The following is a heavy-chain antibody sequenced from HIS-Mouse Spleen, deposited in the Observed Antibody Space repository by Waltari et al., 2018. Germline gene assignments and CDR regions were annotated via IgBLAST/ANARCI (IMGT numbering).Heavy chain of an antibody. CDR2: IYYSGRT. D-gene: IGHD6-13*01. Sequence: QLQLQESGPGLVKPPETLSLTCTVSGGSISSSSYYWGWIRQPPGKGLEWIGGIYYSGRTYYNPSLKSRVTISVDTSKNQFSLKLSSVTAADTAVYYCAREIPYSSSWYDWYFDLWGRGTLVTVSS. CDR1: GGSISSSSYY. CDR3: AREIPYSSSWYDWYFDL. J-gene: IGHJ2*01. V-gene: IGHV4-39*07.